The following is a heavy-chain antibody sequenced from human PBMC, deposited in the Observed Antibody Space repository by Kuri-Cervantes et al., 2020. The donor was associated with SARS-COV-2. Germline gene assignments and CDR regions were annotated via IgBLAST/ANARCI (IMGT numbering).Heavy chain of an antibody. V-gene: IGHV3-23*01. Sequence: GGSLRLSCAASGFTFSTYSMSWVRQAPGKGLEWVSAIIYSGDSTYYADSVKGRFTISRDNSKNTLYLQMNSLKAEDTAVYSCAKDPGGVGAPDYFDYWGQGTLVTVSS. CDR2: IIYSGDST. CDR3: AKDPGGVGAPDYFDY. D-gene: IGHD3-16*01. CDR1: GFTFSTYS. J-gene: IGHJ4*02.